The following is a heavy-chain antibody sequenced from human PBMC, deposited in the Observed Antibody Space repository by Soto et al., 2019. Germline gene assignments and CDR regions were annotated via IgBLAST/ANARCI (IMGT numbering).Heavy chain of an antibody. D-gene: IGHD2-2*01. J-gene: IGHJ6*02. Sequence: QVQLVQSGAEVKKPGASVKVSCKTSGYTFTSYGISWVRQAPGQGLEWMAWISAYNGNTKYAQNLQGRVTMTTDTSTSTAYMDLRSLRSDDTALYYCARACSSSCLLGMDVWGQGTTVTVSS. CDR3: ARACSSSCLLGMDV. V-gene: IGHV1-18*01. CDR1: GYTFTSYG. CDR2: ISAYNGNT.